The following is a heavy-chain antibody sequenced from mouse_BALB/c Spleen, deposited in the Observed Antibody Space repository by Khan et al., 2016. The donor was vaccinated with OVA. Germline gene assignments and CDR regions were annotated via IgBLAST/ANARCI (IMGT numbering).Heavy chain of an antibody. J-gene: IGHJ3*01. D-gene: IGHD2-4*01. CDR1: GFSLTTYG. CDR2: IWSGGST. CDR3: ARNYDYDEGLDY. V-gene: IGHV2-2*02. Sequence: QVQLQQPGPGLVRPSQSLSITCTVSGFSLTTYGVHWVRQSPGKGLEWLGVIWSGGSTDYSAAFISRLSISKDNSKSQVFFKMNSLQPNDTAIYYCARNYDYDEGLDYWGQGTLVTVSA.